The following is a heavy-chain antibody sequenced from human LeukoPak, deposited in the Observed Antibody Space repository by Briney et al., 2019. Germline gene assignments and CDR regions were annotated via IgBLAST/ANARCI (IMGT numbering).Heavy chain of an antibody. V-gene: IGHV1-46*02. D-gene: IGHD1-7*01. J-gene: IGHJ5*02. CDR3: ARDSLELQRRNWFDP. Sequence: ASVKVSCKASPYTFDKYYIHWVRQAPGQGLEWMGVINPSGRSTSYAQQFQGRVTVTRDTSTNTVYMDLSSLRSEDSAVYYCARDSLELQRRNWFDPWGQGTLVTVSS. CDR2: INPSGRST. CDR1: PYTFDKYY.